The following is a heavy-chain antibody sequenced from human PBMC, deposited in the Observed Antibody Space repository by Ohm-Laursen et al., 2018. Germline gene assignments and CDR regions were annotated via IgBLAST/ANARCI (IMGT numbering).Heavy chain of an antibody. V-gene: IGHV4-59*08. J-gene: IGHJ4*02. Sequence: SDTLSLTCTVSSGSISGNYWSWIRQPPGKGLEWIGYIYYSGSTTYNPSLKSRVTISVDTSKNQFSLKVNSVTAADTAVYYCATLYGSGSPEDYWGQGTLVTVSS. D-gene: IGHD3-10*01. CDR1: SGSISGNY. CDR2: IYYSGST. CDR3: ATLYGSGSPEDY.